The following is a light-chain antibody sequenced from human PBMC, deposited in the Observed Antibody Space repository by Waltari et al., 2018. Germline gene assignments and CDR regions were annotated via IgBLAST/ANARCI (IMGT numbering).Light chain of an antibody. CDR3: QQYYTTRLT. Sequence: DIVLTQSPDSLSVSLGERATINCKSRQSLLYTSDKNNYLAWFQHKRGQPPKLLIHWASAREPGVPDRFSGSGSGTDFTLTISSLQAEDVAVYYCQQYYTTRLTFGGGTNVEIK. J-gene: IGKJ4*01. V-gene: IGKV4-1*01. CDR1: QSLLYTSDKNNY. CDR2: WAS.